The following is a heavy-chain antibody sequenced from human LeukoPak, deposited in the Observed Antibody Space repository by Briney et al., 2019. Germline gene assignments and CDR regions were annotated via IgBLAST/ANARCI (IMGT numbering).Heavy chain of an antibody. CDR3: VRFALTSSLDH. V-gene: IGHV5-51*01. D-gene: IGHD6-13*01. J-gene: IGHJ5*02. Sequence: GESRKISCKISGYTLTNNWIGWVRQVPGKGLEWMGLIYPGYSDAKYSPSLQGQGTLSVDASISNAYLQLTGLRASDTAIYYCVRFALTSSLDHWGQGTLVTVSS. CDR2: IYPGYSDA. CDR1: GYTLTNNW.